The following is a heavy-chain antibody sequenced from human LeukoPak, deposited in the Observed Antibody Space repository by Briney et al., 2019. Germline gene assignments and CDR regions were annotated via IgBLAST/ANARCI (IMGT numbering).Heavy chain of an antibody. D-gene: IGHD1-20*01. CDR3: ARYISGTSQVFDY. CDR1: GGSISSYY. V-gene: IGHV4-59*01. Sequence: SETLSLTCTVSGGSISSYYWSWIRQPPGKGLEWIGYIYYSGSTNYNPSFKSRVTISVDTSKNQFSLKQSSVTAADTAVYYCARYISGTSQVFDYWGQGTLVTVSS. CDR2: IYYSGST. J-gene: IGHJ4*02.